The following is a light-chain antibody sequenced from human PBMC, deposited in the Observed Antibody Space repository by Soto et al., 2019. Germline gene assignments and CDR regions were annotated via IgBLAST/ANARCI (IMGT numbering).Light chain of an antibody. J-gene: IGKJ2*01. CDR1: QSVSSSY. CDR3: QQYGESPPFT. Sequence: EFVLTQSPGTLSLSPGERATLSCRASQSVSSSYLAWYQQKPGQAPRLLIYGASNRASGIPDRFSGGASGTGFTLTISRLEPEDFEVYFCQQYGESPPFTFAXETK. V-gene: IGKV3-20*01. CDR2: GAS.